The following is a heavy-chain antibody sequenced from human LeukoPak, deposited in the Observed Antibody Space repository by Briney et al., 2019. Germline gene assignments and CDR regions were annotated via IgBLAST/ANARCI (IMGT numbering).Heavy chain of an antibody. CDR1: GGSISSSSYY. CDR2: IYYSGST. D-gene: IGHD2-15*01. V-gene: IGHV4-39*01. J-gene: IGHJ4*02. CDR3: ARGRRGRPFDY. Sequence: SETLSLTCTVSGGSISSSSYYWGWIRQPPGKGLEWIGSIYYSGSTYYNPSLKSRVTISVDTSKNQFSLKLSSVTAADTAVYYCARGRRGRPFDYWGQGTLVTVSS.